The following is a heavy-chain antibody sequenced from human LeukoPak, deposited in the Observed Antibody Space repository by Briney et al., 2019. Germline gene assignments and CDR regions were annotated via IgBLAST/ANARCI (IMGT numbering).Heavy chain of an antibody. D-gene: IGHD6-13*01. CDR2: INPSGGST. CDR3: ARDGKYSSSWGDFDY. CDR1: GYTFTSYY. Sequence: ASVTVSCTASGYTFTSYYMHWVRQAPGQGLEWMGMINPSGGSTSYAQKFQGRVTMTRDTSTNTVYMELNSLISEDTAVYFCARDGKYSSSWGDFDYWGQGTLVTVS. V-gene: IGHV1-46*01. J-gene: IGHJ4*02.